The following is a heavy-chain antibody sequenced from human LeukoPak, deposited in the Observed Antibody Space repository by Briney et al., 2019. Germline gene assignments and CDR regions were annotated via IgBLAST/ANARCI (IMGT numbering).Heavy chain of an antibody. D-gene: IGHD2-15*01. Sequence: GGSLRLSCAVSGFTFSSYAMYWVRQAPGKGLEWVSAISGSGGSTYYADSVKGRFTISRDNSKNTLYLQMNSLRAEDTAVYYCAKDLRFARISHDYWGQGTLVTVSS. V-gene: IGHV3-23*01. CDR2: ISGSGGST. CDR1: GFTFSSYA. J-gene: IGHJ4*02. CDR3: AKDLRFARISHDY.